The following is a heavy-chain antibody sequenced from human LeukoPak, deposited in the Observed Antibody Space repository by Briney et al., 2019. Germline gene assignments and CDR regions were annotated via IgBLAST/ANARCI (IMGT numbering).Heavy chain of an antibody. D-gene: IGHD1-7*01. J-gene: IGHJ4*02. CDR1: GGSFSGYY. V-gene: IGHV4-34*01. Sequence: PSETLSLTCAVYGGSFSGYYWSWIRQPPGKGLEWIGEINHSGSTNYNPSLKSRVTISVDTSKNQFSLKLSSVTAADTAVYYCARGRGYNWSYVTPFDYWGQGTLVTVSS. CDR2: INHSGST. CDR3: ARGRGYNWSYVTPFDY.